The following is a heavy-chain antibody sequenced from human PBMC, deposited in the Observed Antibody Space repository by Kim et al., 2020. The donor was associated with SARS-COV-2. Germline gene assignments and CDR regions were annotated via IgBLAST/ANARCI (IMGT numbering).Heavy chain of an antibody. CDR3: ARGGTIFGVIIAHFDY. V-gene: IGHV4-31*03. D-gene: IGHD3-3*01. J-gene: IGHJ4*02. CDR1: GGSISSDCYC. Sequence: SETLSLTCTVSGGSISSDCYCWIWIRQHTGKGLEWNRYNYYSGSTYYNPSLKGRITIAVDTSKYQFSLKLSSVTAADTAVSYCARGGTIFGVIIAHFDYWGQGTLVTVSS. CDR2: NYYSGST.